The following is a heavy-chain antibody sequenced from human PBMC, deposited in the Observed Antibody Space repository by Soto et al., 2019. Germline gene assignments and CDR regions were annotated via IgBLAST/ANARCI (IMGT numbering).Heavy chain of an antibody. CDR3: ARVNFWSGYYIGVIDDGYYFDY. CDR2: IYYSGST. D-gene: IGHD3-3*01. J-gene: IGHJ4*02. V-gene: IGHV4-59*01. CDR1: GGSISSYY. Sequence: PSETLSLTCTVSGGSISSYYWSWIRQPPGKGLEWIGYIYYSGSTNYNPSLKSRVTISVDTSKNQFSLKLSSVTAADTAVYYCARVNFWSGYYIGVIDDGYYFDYWGQGTLVTVSS.